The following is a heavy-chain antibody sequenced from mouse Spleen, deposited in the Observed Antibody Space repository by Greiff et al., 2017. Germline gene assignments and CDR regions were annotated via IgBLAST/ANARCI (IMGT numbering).Heavy chain of an antibody. CDR1: GYTFTSYW. J-gene: IGHJ2*01. CDR2: IDPSDSYT. CDR3: ASLYDYDY. Sequence: VQLQQSGAELVKPGASVKLSCKASGYTFTSYWMQWVKQRPGQGLEWIGEIDPSDSYTNYNQKFKGKATLTVDTSSSTAYMQLSSLTSEDSAVYYCASLYDYDYWGQGTTLTVSS. D-gene: IGHD2-4*01. V-gene: IGHV1-50*01.